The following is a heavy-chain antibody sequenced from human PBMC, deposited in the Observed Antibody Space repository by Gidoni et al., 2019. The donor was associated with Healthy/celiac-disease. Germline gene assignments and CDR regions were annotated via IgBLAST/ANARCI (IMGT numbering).Heavy chain of an antibody. Sequence: EVQLVESGGGLVKPGGSLRLSCAASGFTFSSYSMNWVRQAPGKGLEWVSSISSSSSYIYYADSVKGRFTISRDNAKNSLYLQMNSLRAEDTAVYYCARGYYDSSGYYYAEGEIDWGQGTLVTVSS. V-gene: IGHV3-21*01. CDR2: ISSSSSYI. CDR3: ARGYYDSSGYYYAEGEID. CDR1: GFTFSSYS. J-gene: IGHJ4*02. D-gene: IGHD3-22*01.